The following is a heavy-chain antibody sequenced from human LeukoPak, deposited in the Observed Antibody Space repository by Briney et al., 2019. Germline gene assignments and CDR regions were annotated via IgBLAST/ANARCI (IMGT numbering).Heavy chain of an antibody. V-gene: IGHV3-7*04. J-gene: IGHJ5*02. CDR2: IKQDGSEK. Sequence: GGSLRLSCAASGFXFSSYWISWVRQAPGKGLEWVANIKQDGSEKYYVDSVKGRFTISRDNAKNSLYLQMNSLRAEDTAVYYCARDAPPYSSGWFDPWGQGTLVTVSS. CDR3: ARDAPPYSSGWFDP. CDR1: GFXFSSYW. D-gene: IGHD6-19*01.